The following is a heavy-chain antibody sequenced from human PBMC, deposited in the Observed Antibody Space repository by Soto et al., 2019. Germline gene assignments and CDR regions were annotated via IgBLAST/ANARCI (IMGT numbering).Heavy chain of an antibody. J-gene: IGHJ4*01. Sequence: GESLKIFCNASGNDFSTHWIGWVRHRPGKGLQWMAIIYPSDSETKYSPSFQGHVTISVDKSISTASLQWSGLQASDSAKYCSARLFTDAGFWYYFDYWGPGTLVTVYS. CDR3: ARLFTDAGFWYYFDY. V-gene: IGHV5-51*01. CDR2: IYPSDSET. D-gene: IGHD3-3*01. CDR1: GNDFSTHW.